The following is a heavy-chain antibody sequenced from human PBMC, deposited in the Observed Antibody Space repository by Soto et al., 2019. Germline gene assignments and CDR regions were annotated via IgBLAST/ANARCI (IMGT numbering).Heavy chain of an antibody. CDR2: IYYSGST. D-gene: IGHD4-17*01. V-gene: IGHV4-59*08. Sequence: PSETLSLTYTVSGGSISSYYWSWIQQPPGKGLEWIGYIYYSGSTNYNPSLKSRVTISVDTSKNQFSLKLSSVTAADTAVYYCARRYGVYFDYWGQGTLVTVS. CDR3: ARRYGVYFDY. CDR1: GGSISSYY. J-gene: IGHJ4*02.